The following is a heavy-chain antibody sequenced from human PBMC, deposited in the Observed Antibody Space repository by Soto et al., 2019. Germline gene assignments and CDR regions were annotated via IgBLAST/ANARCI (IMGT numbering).Heavy chain of an antibody. CDR3: AKWTVVVVAATRGGYFDY. V-gene: IGHV3-23*01. CDR2: ISGSGGYT. Sequence: EVQLLESGGGLVQPGGSLRLSCAASGFTFSSYAMSWVRQAPGKGLEWVSVISGSGGYTYYADSVKGRFTISRDNSNNTLYLQMNRLRAEDTAVYYCAKWTVVVVAATRGGYFDYWGQGTLVTVSS. J-gene: IGHJ4*02. D-gene: IGHD2-15*01. CDR1: GFTFSSYA.